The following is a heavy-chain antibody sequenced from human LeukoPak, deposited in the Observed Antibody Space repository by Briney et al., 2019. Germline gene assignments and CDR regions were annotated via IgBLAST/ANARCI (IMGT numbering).Heavy chain of an antibody. Sequence: PSETLSLTCTVSGGSISSHYRSWIRQPPGKGLEWIGYIYYSGSTNYNPSLKSRVTISVDTSKNQFSLKLSSVTAADTAVYYCAGGSWRYYDSSGYDYWGQGTLVTVSS. CDR2: IYYSGST. D-gene: IGHD3-22*01. J-gene: IGHJ4*02. V-gene: IGHV4-59*11. CDR3: AGGSWRYYDSSGYDY. CDR1: GGSISSHY.